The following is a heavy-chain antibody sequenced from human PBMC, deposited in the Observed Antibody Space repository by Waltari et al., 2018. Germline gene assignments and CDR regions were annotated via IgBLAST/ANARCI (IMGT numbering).Heavy chain of an antibody. D-gene: IGHD6-13*01. CDR3: ARDGYSSSYNWFDP. V-gene: IGHV4-4*07. J-gene: IGHJ5*02. CDR2: IYTSGST. Sequence: QVQLQESGPGLVKPSETLSLTCTVSGGSISSYYWSWIRQPAGKGLEWIGRIYTSGSTNYHPSLKSRVTMSVDTSKNQFSLKLSSVTAADTAVYYCARDGYSSSYNWFDPWGQGTLVTVSS. CDR1: GGSISSYY.